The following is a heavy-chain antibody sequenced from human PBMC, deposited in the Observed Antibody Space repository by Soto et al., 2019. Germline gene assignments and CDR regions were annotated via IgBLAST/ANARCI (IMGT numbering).Heavy chain of an antibody. V-gene: IGHV3-30*18. D-gene: IGHD3-22*01. J-gene: IGHJ4*02. Sequence: QVQLVESGGGVVQPGRSLRLSCAASGFTFSNYGMHWVRQAPGKGLEWVAVLLSDGSHKYFAGSVKGRYTISGDNSMNALYLQMNSLRAEDKGVYYCAKEEGEHYFASSGYWWVLPHYWGQGTLVTVSS. CDR3: AKEEGEHYFASSGYWWVLPHY. CDR1: GFTFSNYG. CDR2: LLSDGSHK.